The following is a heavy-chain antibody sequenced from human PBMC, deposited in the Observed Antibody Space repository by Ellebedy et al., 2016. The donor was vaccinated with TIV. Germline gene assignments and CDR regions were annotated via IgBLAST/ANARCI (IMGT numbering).Heavy chain of an antibody. J-gene: IGHJ4*02. CDR3: ARVVGSSWYPFYY. Sequence: AASVKVSCKASGGTFSSYAISWVRQAPGQGLEWMGGISPIFGTANYAQKFQGRVTITADESTSTAYMELSSLRSEDTAVYYCARVVGSSWYPFYYWGQGTLVTVSS. D-gene: IGHD6-13*01. V-gene: IGHV1-69*13. CDR2: ISPIFGTA. CDR1: GGTFSSYA.